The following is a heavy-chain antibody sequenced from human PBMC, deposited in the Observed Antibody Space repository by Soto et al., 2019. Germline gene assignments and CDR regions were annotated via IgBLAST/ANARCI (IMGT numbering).Heavy chain of an antibody. Sequence: GGSLRLSCAASGFTFSGSSVHWVRQASGKGLEWVSAISGSGGSTYYADSVKGRFTIARDNSKNTLYLQMNSLRAEDTAVYYCAKDRPMATNYHDAFDIWGKGQWSPSPQ. CDR1: GFTFSGSS. J-gene: IGHJ3*02. CDR2: ISGSGGST. D-gene: IGHD5-18*01. CDR3: AKDRPMATNYHDAFDI. V-gene: IGHV3-23*01.